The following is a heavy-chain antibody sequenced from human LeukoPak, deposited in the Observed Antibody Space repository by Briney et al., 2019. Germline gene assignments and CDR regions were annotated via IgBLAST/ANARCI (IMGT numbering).Heavy chain of an antibody. V-gene: IGHV3-48*01. CDR1: GFTFSSYW. J-gene: IGHJ6*02. CDR2: ISSSSSTI. D-gene: IGHD2-2*01. Sequence: PGGSLRLSCAASGFTFSSYWMSWVRQAPGKGLEWVSYISSSSSTIYYADSVKGRFTISRDNAKNSLYLQMNSLRVEDTAVYYCARDTPRNTVYCSSTSCKGIHYYGMDVWGQGTTVTVPS. CDR3: ARDTPRNTVYCSSTSCKGIHYYGMDV.